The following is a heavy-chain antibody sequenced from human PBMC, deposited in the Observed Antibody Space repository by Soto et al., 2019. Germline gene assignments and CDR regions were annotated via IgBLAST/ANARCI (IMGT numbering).Heavy chain of an antibody. D-gene: IGHD6-13*01. CDR1: GGSISSGDYY. J-gene: IGHJ3*02. V-gene: IGHV4-30-4*08. CDR2: IYYSGNT. Sequence: SETLSLTCAVSGGSISSGDYYWSCIRQHPGKGLEWIGYIYYSGNTNYNPSLKSRVTISVDTSKNQFSLKLSSVTAADTAVYYCARRYSSAFDIWGQGTMVTVSS. CDR3: ARRYSSAFDI.